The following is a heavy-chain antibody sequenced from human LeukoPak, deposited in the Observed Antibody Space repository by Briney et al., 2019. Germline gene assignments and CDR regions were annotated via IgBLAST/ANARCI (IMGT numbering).Heavy chain of an antibody. V-gene: IGHV3-66*04. D-gene: IGHD4-17*01. J-gene: IGHJ4*02. CDR3: TRRGYGDYAPFDY. CDR2: IYSGGTT. Sequence: GGSLRLSCAVSGFTVSSNYMSWVRQAPGKGLEWVSFIYSGGTTYYADSVKGRFTISSDNSKNTLYLQMNSLRTEDTAVYHCTRRGYGDYAPFDYWGQGTLVTVSS. CDR1: GFTVSSNY.